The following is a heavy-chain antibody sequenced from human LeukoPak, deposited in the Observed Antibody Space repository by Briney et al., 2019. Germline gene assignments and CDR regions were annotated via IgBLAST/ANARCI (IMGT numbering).Heavy chain of an antibody. V-gene: IGHV4-34*01. Sequence: SETLSLTCAVYGGSFSGYYWSWIRQPPGKGLEWIGEINHSGSTNYNPSLKSRVTIPVDTSKNQFSLKLSSVTAADTAVYYCARVESNGSGSYIEYWGQGTLVTVSS. CDR1: GGSFSGYY. CDR2: INHSGST. D-gene: IGHD3-10*01. J-gene: IGHJ4*02. CDR3: ARVESNGSGSYIEY.